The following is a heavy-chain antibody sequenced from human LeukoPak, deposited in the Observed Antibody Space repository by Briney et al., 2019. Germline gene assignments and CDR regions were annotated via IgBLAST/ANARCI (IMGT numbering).Heavy chain of an antibody. V-gene: IGHV4-34*01. CDR2: INHSGST. CDR3: ARGGLYYDFWSGYYPMYFDY. D-gene: IGHD3-3*01. J-gene: IGHJ4*02. CDR1: GGSFSGYY. Sequence: SETLSLTCAVYGGSFSGYYWSWIRQPPGKGLEWIGEINHSGSTNYNPSLKSRVTISVDTSKNQFSLKLSSVTAADTAVYYCARGGLYYDFWSGYYPMYFDYWGQGTLVTVSS.